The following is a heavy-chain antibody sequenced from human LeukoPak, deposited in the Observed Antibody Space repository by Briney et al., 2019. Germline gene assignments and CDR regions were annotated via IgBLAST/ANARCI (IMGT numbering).Heavy chain of an antibody. J-gene: IGHJ4*02. Sequence: PGGSLRLSCAASGFTFSSYWMSWVRQAQGKGLEWVANIKQDGSEKYYVDSVKGRFTISRDNAKNSLYLQMNSLRAEDTAVYYCAREGRGSTMVRGAFDYWGQGTLVTVSS. D-gene: IGHD3-10*01. CDR1: GFTFSSYW. CDR2: IKQDGSEK. CDR3: AREGRGSTMVRGAFDY. V-gene: IGHV3-7*01.